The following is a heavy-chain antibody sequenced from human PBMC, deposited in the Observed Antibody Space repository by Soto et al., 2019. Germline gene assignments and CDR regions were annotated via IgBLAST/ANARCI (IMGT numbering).Heavy chain of an antibody. CDR1: GYSISSSNW. CDR3: ARSEIQGPIDY. V-gene: IGHV4-28*01. CDR2: IYYSGTT. Sequence: QVQLQESGPGLVKPSDTLSLTCAVSGYSISSSNWWGWLRQPPGKGLEWIGYIYYSGTTYYNPSLKSRVTMSVDTSKNQFSLKLTSVTAVDTAVYYCARSEIQGPIDYWGQGTLVTVSS. J-gene: IGHJ4*02.